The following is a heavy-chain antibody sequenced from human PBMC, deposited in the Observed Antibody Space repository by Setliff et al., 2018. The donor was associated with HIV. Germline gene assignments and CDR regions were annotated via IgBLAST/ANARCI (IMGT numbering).Heavy chain of an antibody. V-gene: IGHV1-3*01. D-gene: IGHD3-10*01. CDR1: GDTFTTYA. Sequence: ASVKVSCKASGDTFTTYALHWVRQAPGQRLEWMGWINAGNGDTKSSQKFQGRVTITRDTSASTAYMELSSLRSEDTGVYYCARKGSGSSFDFEYWGQGTLVTVSS. CDR3: ARKGSGSSFDFEY. J-gene: IGHJ4*02. CDR2: INAGNGDT.